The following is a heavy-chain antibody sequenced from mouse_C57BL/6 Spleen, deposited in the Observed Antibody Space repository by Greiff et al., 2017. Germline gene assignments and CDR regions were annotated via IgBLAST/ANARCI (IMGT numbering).Heavy chain of an antibody. CDR3: ARLITTVVAPYFDY. V-gene: IGHV5-9*01. Sequence: EVKLVESGGGLVKPGGSLKLSCAASGFTFSSYTMSWVRQTPEKRLEWVATISGGGGNTYYPDSVKGRFTISRDNAKNTMYLQMSNLRSEDTAFYYCARLITTVVAPYFDYWGQGTTLTVSS. CDR2: ISGGGGNT. D-gene: IGHD1-1*01. CDR1: GFTFSSYT. J-gene: IGHJ2*01.